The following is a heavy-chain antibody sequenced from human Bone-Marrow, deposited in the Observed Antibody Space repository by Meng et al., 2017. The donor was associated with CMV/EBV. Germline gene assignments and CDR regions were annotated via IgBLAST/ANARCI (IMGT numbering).Heavy chain of an antibody. Sequence: SSNSAGWNWIRLSTSRGLEWLGRTYYRSKWFNDYAVSVKSRVSITPDISSNQFSLQLNSVTHEDTAVYYCARGKEDRNGYYYGDFDYWGQGTLVTVSS. CDR3: ARGKEDRNGYYYGDFDY. D-gene: IGHD3-22*01. V-gene: IGHV6-1*01. J-gene: IGHJ4*02. CDR2: TYYRSKWFN. CDR1: SSNSAG.